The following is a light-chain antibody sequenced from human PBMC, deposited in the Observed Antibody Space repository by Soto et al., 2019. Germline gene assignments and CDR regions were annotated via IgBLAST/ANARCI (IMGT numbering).Light chain of an antibody. CDR2: KAS. J-gene: IGKJ1*01. CDR1: QSISSR. CDR3: QQYNTFWT. Sequence: DIQMTQAPSTLSASLGDRLTITCRASQSISSRLAWYQQKPGKAPKLLIYKASTLKSGVPSRFSGSGSGTEFTLTISSLQPDDFATYYCQQYNTFWTFGPGTKVDI. V-gene: IGKV1-5*03.